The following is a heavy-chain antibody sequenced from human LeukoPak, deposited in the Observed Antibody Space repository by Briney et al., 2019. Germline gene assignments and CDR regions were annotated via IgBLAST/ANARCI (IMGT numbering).Heavy chain of an antibody. CDR2: ITDSGDST. Sequence: GGSLRLSCAASGFTFSNYAMSWVRQAPGKGLEWVAGITDSGDSTSFSDSVKGRFTISRHNSKNTLYLQTSSLRVEDTAIYYCVRERMNVLRFLEWSTFDYWGQGTLAIVSS. CDR1: GFTFSNYA. CDR3: VRERMNVLRFLEWSTFDY. J-gene: IGHJ4*02. D-gene: IGHD3-3*01. V-gene: IGHV3-23*01.